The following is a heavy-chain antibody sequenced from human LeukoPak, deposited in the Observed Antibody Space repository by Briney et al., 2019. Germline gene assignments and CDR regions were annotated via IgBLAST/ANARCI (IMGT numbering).Heavy chain of an antibody. CDR1: GGSISSDY. J-gene: IGHJ1*01. Sequence: SETLSLTCTVSGGSISSDYWSWIRQSPGKGLEWIGYIYYSGSTNYNPSLKSRVTISVDTSKNQFSLKLSSVTAADTAVYYCATQPDSSGWLEYFQHWGQGTLVTVSS. D-gene: IGHD6-19*01. CDR3: ATQPDSSGWLEYFQH. V-gene: IGHV4-59*03. CDR2: IYYSGST.